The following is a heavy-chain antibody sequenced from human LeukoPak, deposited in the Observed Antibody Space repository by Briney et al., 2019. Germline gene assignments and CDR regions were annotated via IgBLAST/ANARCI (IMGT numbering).Heavy chain of an antibody. CDR2: IFSSGST. V-gene: IGHV4-61*02. CDR3: ARSGYCGSTSCLRFRFDP. J-gene: IGHJ5*02. D-gene: IGHD2-2*03. Sequence: PSETLSLTCTVSGGSISSDSDYWSWIRQPAGKGLEWIGRIFSSGSTNYNPSLKSRVTMSVDTSKNQFSLNLNSVTAADTAVYYCARSGYCGSTSCLRFRFDPWGQGTLVIVSS. CDR1: GGSISSDSDY.